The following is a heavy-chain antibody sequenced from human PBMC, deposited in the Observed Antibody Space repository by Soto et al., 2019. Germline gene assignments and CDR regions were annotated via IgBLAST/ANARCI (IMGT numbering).Heavy chain of an antibody. CDR2: ISGSGGST. CDR3: AKGMGYCSSTSCYSGADY. CDR1: GFTFSSYA. D-gene: IGHD2-2*01. Sequence: GGSLRLSCAASGFTFSSYAMRWVRQAPGKGLEWVSAISGSGGSTYYADSVKGRFTISRDNSKNTLYLQMNSLRAEDTAVYYCAKGMGYCSSTSCYSGADYWGQGTLVTVSS. J-gene: IGHJ4*02. V-gene: IGHV3-23*01.